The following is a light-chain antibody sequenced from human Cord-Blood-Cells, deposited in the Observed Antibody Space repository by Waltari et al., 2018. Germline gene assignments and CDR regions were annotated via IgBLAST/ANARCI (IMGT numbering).Light chain of an antibody. CDR2: GAS. Sequence: EIVMTQSPATLSVSPGERATLSCRASQSVSSNLAWYQQKPGQAPRLLIYGASTRATGIPARFSGSGSGTEFTLTISSLQSEDFAVYYCQQYNNWPVFGGGTKVENK. J-gene: IGKJ4*01. CDR3: QQYNNWPV. V-gene: IGKV3-15*01. CDR1: QSVSSN.